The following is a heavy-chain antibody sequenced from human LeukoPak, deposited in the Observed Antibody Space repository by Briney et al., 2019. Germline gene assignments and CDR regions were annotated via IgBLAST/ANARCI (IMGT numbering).Heavy chain of an antibody. J-gene: IGHJ4*02. V-gene: IGHV3-9*01. Sequence: PGGSLRLSCAASGFTFDDYAMHWVRQAPGKGLEWVSGISWNSGSIGYADSVKGRFTISRDNAKNSLFLQMNSLRAEDTAVYYCARRVPSQVITDYFDYWGQGALVTVSS. D-gene: IGHD3-16*01. CDR2: ISWNSGSI. CDR3: ARRVPSQVITDYFDY. CDR1: GFTFDDYA.